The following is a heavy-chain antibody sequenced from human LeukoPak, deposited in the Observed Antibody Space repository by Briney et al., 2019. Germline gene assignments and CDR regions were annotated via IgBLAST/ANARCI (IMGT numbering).Heavy chain of an antibody. Sequence: SETLSLTCSVSGYSISSGYYWGWIRQPPGKGLEWIGSISHSGSTYYNPSLKSRVTISVDTSKNQFSLNLSSVTAADTAVYYCARDSGYYDFWSGYFLSATPGGRFDPWGQGTLVTVSS. CDR1: GYSISSGYY. V-gene: IGHV4-38-2*02. J-gene: IGHJ5*02. CDR3: ARDSGYYDFWSGYFLSATPGGRFDP. D-gene: IGHD3-3*01. CDR2: ISHSGST.